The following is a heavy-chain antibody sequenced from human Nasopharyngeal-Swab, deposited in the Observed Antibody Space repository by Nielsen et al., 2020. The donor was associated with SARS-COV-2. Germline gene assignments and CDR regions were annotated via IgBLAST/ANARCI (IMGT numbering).Heavy chain of an antibody. CDR1: GLTFSTSE. J-gene: IGHJ4*02. V-gene: IGHV3-48*03. D-gene: IGHD1-26*01. CDR2: ISSSGNTM. CDR3: ARGPGGSYFDS. Sequence: GGSLRPSCAASGLTFSTSELTWVRQAPGKGLEWVSYISSSGNTMYYADSVKGRFTISRDNAKNSLYLQMNSLRAEDTAVYYCARGPGGSYFDSWGQGTLVTASS.